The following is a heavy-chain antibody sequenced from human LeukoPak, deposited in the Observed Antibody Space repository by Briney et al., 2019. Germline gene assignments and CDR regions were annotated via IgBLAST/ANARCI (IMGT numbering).Heavy chain of an antibody. Sequence: SGGSLRLSCVASGFTFGNYWMHWVRQAPEKGLMWVSKINSDGSGPDYADSVKGRFTISRDNAKNTLYLQMNSLRAEDTAVYYCARDVYGLGDYWGQGTLVTVSS. D-gene: IGHD1-14*01. CDR1: GFTFGNYW. J-gene: IGHJ4*02. V-gene: IGHV3-74*01. CDR3: ARDVYGLGDY. CDR2: INSDGSGP.